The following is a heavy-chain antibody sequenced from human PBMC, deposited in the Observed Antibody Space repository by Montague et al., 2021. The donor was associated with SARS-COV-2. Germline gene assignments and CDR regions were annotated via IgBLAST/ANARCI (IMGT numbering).Heavy chain of an antibody. J-gene: IGHJ4*02. Sequence: SETLSLTCTVSGASISSRSYYWGWIRQPPGKLLEWIGFKYYSGSTYYNPTLKSRVTISVDTSKNQFSLKLSSVTAADTAVYYCATLPSSITLFGVVQGYYFDDWGQGTLVTVSS. CDR2: KYYSGST. D-gene: IGHD3-3*01. CDR1: GASISSRSYY. V-gene: IGHV4-39*01. CDR3: ATLPSSITLFGVVQGYYFDD.